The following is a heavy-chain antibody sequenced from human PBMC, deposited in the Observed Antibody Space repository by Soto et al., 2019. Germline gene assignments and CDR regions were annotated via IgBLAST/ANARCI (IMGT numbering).Heavy chain of an antibody. J-gene: IGHJ4*02. Sequence: QVQLVESGGGVVQPGRSLRLSCAASGFTFSSYAMHWVRKAPRKGLDWVAVISYDGSNKYYADSVKGRFTISRDNSKTTLYLQMISLRAEDTAVYYCARDWWTYTFGYYFDSWGQGTLVTVSS. CDR2: ISYDGSNK. D-gene: IGHD5-18*01. CDR3: ARDWWTYTFGYYFDS. CDR1: GFTFSSYA. V-gene: IGHV3-30-3*01.